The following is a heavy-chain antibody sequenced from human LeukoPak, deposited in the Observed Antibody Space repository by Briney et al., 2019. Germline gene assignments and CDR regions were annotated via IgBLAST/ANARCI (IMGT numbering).Heavy chain of an antibody. J-gene: IGHJ5*02. V-gene: IGHV1-2*02. D-gene: IGHD6-13*01. CDR3: AGCSWYGRLHGWFDP. CDR1: GYTFTGYY. CDR2: INPNSGGT. Sequence: ASVKVSCKASGYTFTGYYMHWVRQAPGQGLEWMGWINPNSGGTNYAQKFQGRVTMTRDTSISTAYMELSRLRSDDTAVYYCAGCSWYGRLHGWFDPWGQGTLVTVSS.